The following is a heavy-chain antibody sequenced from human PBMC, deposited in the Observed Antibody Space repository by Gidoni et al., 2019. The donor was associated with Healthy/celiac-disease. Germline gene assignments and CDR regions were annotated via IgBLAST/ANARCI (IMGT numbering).Heavy chain of an antibody. CDR3: ARAEGGSYFRFLDY. CDR1: GFTASSNY. J-gene: IGHJ4*02. V-gene: IGHV3-66*01. Sequence: EVQLVESGGGLVQPGGSLRLSCAASGFTASSNYMSWVRQAPGKGLEWVSVIYSGGSTYYADSVKGRFTISRDNSKNTLYLQMNSLRAEDTAVYYCARAEGGSYFRFLDYWGQGTLVTVSS. D-gene: IGHD1-26*01. CDR2: IYSGGST.